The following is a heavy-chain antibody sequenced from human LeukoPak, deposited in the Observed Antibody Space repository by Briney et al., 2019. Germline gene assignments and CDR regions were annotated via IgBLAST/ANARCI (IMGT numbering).Heavy chain of an antibody. Sequence: PSETLSLTCTVSGGSISSSSYYWGWIRQPPGKGLEWIGSIYYSGSTYYNPSLKSRVTISVDTSKNQFSLKLSSVTAADTAVYYRATLGFSSGYYYYFDHWGQGTLVTVSS. V-gene: IGHV4-39*07. D-gene: IGHD3-22*01. CDR2: IYYSGST. CDR3: ATLGFSSGYYYYFDH. J-gene: IGHJ4*02. CDR1: GGSISSSSYY.